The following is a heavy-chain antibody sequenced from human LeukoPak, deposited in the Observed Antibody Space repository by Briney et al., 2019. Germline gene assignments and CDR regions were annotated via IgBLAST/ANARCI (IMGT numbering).Heavy chain of an antibody. CDR3: ARNNDMDV. CDR1: GFILSNHW. CDR2: MNKDGSQK. D-gene: IGHD1/OR15-1a*01. V-gene: IGHV3-7*03. Sequence: GGSLRLSCAASGFILSNHWMTWVRQAPGKGPEWVANMNKDGSQKYYVDSVKGRFTISRDTAKNSLYLRMNNLRVEDTALYYCARNNDMDVWGQGTTVTVSS. J-gene: IGHJ6*02.